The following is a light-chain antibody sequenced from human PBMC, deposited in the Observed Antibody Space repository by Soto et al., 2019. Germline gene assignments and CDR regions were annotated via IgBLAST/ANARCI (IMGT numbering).Light chain of an antibody. Sequence: QSVLTHPASVSGSAGQSITISCNGTSSDVGGHDYVSWYQQRPGKAPKLLIYDVNNRPSGVAHRFSGSKSGNTASLTISGLQAEDEADYYCSSYTGSSTFVFGTGTKVTVL. J-gene: IGLJ1*01. CDR1: SSDVGGHDY. CDR3: SSYTGSSTFV. CDR2: DVN. V-gene: IGLV2-14*01.